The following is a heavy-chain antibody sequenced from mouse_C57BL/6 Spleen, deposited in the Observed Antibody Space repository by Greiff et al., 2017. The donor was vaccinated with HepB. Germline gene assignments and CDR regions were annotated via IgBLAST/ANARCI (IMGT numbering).Heavy chain of an antibody. J-gene: IGHJ4*01. CDR3: ARFYGSHAMDY. D-gene: IGHD1-1*01. V-gene: IGHV3-6*01. CDR1: GYSITSGYY. Sequence: EVKLVESGPGLVKPSQSLSLTCSVTGYSITSGYYWNWIRQFPGNKLEWMGYISYDGSNNYNPSLKNRISITRDTSKNQFFLKLNSVTTEDTATYYCARFYGSHAMDYWGQGTSVTVSS. CDR2: ISYDGSN.